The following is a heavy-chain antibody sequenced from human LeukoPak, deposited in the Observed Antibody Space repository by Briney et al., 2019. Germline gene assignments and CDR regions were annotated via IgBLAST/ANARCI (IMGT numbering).Heavy chain of an antibody. CDR2: FKGKTDGGTT. CDR3: TTEYYDILTGYFPIDY. J-gene: IGHJ4*02. CDR1: DFTSRKAW. D-gene: IGHD3-9*01. V-gene: IGHV3-15*01. Sequence: GGPWSSPGEAPDFTSRKAWLSWFAKPPGKGLDWVARFKGKTDGGTTDYAAPVKGRFTISRDDSKNTLYLQMNSLKTEDTAVYYCTTEYYDILTGYFPIDYWGQGTLVTVSS.